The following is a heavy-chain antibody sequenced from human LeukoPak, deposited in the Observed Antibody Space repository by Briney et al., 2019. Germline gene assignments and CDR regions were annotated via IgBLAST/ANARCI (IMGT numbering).Heavy chain of an antibody. CDR2: ISASSSSI. CDR3: ARRAAGRPGADYFQH. CDR1: GFTFSGYS. V-gene: IGHV3-48*02. J-gene: IGHJ1*01. D-gene: IGHD3-10*01. Sequence: GRSLRLACAAAGFTFSGYSMNWVRQAVGKGLEWVSYISASSSSIYYADSVKGRFTISRDNAKNSLYLQMNSLRDEDTAVYYCARRAAGRPGADYFQHWGQGILVTVSS.